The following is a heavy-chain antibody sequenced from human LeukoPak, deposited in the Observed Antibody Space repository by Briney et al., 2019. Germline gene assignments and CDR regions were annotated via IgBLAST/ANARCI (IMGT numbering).Heavy chain of an antibody. Sequence: SETLSLTCSLSGHSISTYYWNWIRQPAGKGLEWMVYIYYRVRTDYNPSLKSRVTISVDTSKNQFSLKLSSVTAADTAVYYCARDGLGGSNLEAFDIWGQGTMVTVSS. CDR3: ARDGLGGSNLEAFDI. V-gene: IGHV4-59*01. J-gene: IGHJ3*02. CDR2: IYYRVRT. CDR1: GHSISTYY. D-gene: IGHD1-26*01.